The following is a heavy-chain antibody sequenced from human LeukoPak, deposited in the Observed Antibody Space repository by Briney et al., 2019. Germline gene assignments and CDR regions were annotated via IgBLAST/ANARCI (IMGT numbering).Heavy chain of an antibody. CDR2: ISYSGST. CDR1: GGSISPYY. J-gene: IGHJ4*02. V-gene: IGHV4-59*08. D-gene: IGHD5-12*01. Sequence: SETLSLTCTVSGGSISPYYWSWIRQPPGKGLEWIGYISYSGSTNYNPSLKSRVTISVDSSKNQFSLKLSSVTAADTAVYYCARHISSGSDSLFGYWGQGTLVTVSS. CDR3: ARHISSGSDSLFGY.